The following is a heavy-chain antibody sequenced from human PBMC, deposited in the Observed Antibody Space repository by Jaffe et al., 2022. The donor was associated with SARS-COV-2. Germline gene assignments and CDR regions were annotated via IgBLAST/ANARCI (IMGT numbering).Heavy chain of an antibody. Sequence: EVQLVESGGGLVQPGRSLRLSCAASGFTFDDYAMHWVRQAPGKGLEWVSGISWNSGSIGYADSVKGRFTISRDNAKNSLYLQMNSLRAEDTALYYCAKDIKLAAAGTLDYWGQGTLVTVSS. D-gene: IGHD6-13*01. CDR1: GFTFDDYA. CDR3: AKDIKLAAAGTLDY. J-gene: IGHJ4*02. V-gene: IGHV3-9*01. CDR2: ISWNSGSI.